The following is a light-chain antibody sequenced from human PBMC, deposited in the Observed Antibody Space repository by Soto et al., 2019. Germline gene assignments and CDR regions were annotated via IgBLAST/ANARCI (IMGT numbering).Light chain of an antibody. Sequence: QSALTQPPSASGSPGQSVTISCTGTSNDIGAYSYVSWYQQHPGKAPKLLIYEVFRRPSGVPDRFSGSRSGNTASLTVSGLQPEDEADCYCSSYAGRETGVFGTGTKLTVL. CDR2: EVF. CDR1: SNDIGAYSY. CDR3: SSYAGRETGV. J-gene: IGLJ1*01. V-gene: IGLV2-8*01.